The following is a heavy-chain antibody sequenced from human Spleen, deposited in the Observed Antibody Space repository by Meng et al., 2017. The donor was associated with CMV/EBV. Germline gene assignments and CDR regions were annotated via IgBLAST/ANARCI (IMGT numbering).Heavy chain of an antibody. CDR3: ARERYSNYVIDY. CDR2: INHSGST. CDR1: GGSFSGYY. J-gene: IGHJ4*02. Sequence: SETLSLTCAVYGGSFSGYYWSWIRQPPGKGLEWIGEINHSGSTNYNPSLKSRVTISVDTSKNQFSLKLSSVTAADTAVYYCARERYSNYVIDYWGQGTLVTVSS. D-gene: IGHD4-11*01. V-gene: IGHV4-34*01.